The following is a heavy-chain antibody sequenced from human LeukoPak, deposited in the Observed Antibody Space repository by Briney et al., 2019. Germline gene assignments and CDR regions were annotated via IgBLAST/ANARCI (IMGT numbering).Heavy chain of an antibody. CDR1: GGSISNFF. J-gene: IGHJ4*02. CDR3: ARGRDYFDF. Sequence: PSETLSLTCTVSGGSISNFFWSWIRQPPGKGLEWIGYIYYRGNTNYNPSLKSRVTISLDTSQGQFSLKVTSVTAADTAVYYCARGRDYFDFWGQGTLVTVSS. V-gene: IGHV4-59*01. CDR2: IYYRGNT.